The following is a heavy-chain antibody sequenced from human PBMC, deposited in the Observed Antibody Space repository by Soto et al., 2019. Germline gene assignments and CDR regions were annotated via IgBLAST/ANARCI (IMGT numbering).Heavy chain of an antibody. CDR2: ISGSGGST. D-gene: IGHD5-18*01. V-gene: IGHV3-23*01. J-gene: IGHJ4*02. CDR3: AKDNTAMAGPLLGY. Sequence: PGGSLRLSCAASGFTFSSYAMSWVRQAPGKGLEWVSAISGSGGSTYYADSVKGRFTISRDKSKNTLYLQMNSLRAEDTAVYYCAKDNTAMAGPLLGYWGQGTLVTVSS. CDR1: GFTFSSYA.